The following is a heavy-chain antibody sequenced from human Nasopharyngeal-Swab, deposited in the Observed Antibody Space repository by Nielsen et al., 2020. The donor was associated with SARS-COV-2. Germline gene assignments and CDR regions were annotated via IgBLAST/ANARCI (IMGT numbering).Heavy chain of an antibody. Sequence: ASVKVSCKASGYTFTGYYMHWVRQAPGQGLEWMGRINPNSGGTNYAQKFQGRVTMTRDTSISTAYMELSRLRSDDTAVYYCATMTGVYDYVWGPRGWFDPWGQGTLVTVSS. V-gene: IGHV1-2*06. CDR1: GYTFTGYY. J-gene: IGHJ5*02. D-gene: IGHD3-16*01. CDR2: INPNSGGT. CDR3: ATMTGVYDYVWGPRGWFDP.